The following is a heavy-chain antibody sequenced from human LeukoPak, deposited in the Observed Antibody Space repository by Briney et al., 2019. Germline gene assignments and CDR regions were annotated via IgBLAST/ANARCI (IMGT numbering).Heavy chain of an antibody. D-gene: IGHD3-10*01. J-gene: IGHJ6*03. CDR3: ARDGTMVRGVVYYMDV. CDR1: GGSFSGYY. Sequence: SETLSLTCAVYGGSFSGYYWSWIRQPPGKGLEWIGEINHSGSTNYNPSLKSRVTISVDTSKNQFSLTLSSVTAADTAVYYCARDGTMVRGVVYYMDVWVKGTTVTVSS. CDR2: INHSGST. V-gene: IGHV4-34*01.